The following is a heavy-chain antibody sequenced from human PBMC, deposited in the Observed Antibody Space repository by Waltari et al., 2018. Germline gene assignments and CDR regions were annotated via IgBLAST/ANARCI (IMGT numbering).Heavy chain of an antibody. D-gene: IGHD3-10*01. Sequence: QVQLQQWGAGLLKPSQTLSLTCADEGGSFSGYFWNWVRQPPGKGLEWIGGIDYSGSTNYDPSLKSRVTLSIDTSRKRFSLNLNSMTAADTAIYYCARSGFHGSGTPFDPWGRGTLVTVSS. CDR2: IDYSGST. CDR3: ARSGFHGSGTPFDP. J-gene: IGHJ5*02. CDR1: GGSFSGYF. V-gene: IGHV4-34*02.